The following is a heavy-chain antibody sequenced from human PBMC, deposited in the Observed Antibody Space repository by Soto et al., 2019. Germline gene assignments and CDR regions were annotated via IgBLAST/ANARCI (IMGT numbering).Heavy chain of an antibody. CDR2: FDPEDGET. V-gene: IGHV1-24*01. J-gene: IGHJ6*03. Sequence: ASVKVSCKVSGYTLTELSMHWVRQAPGKGLEWMGGFDPEDGETIYAQKLQGRVTMTEDTSTDTAYMELSSLRSEDTAVYYCATAPLFDERSYYYYYYMDVWGKGTTVTAP. CDR3: ATAPLFDERSYYYYYYMDV. CDR1: GYTLTELS. D-gene: IGHD2-21*01.